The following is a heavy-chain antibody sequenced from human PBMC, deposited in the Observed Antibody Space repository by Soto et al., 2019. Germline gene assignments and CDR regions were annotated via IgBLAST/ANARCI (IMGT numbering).Heavy chain of an antibody. CDR1: GFTFSAHS. Sequence: GGSLRLSCAASGFTFSAHSMNWVRQAPGKGLEWVSSISTTSDYIYYADSVKGRFTITRENAKNSLLLQMISLRAEDTAVYYCVRGAVAATGSMGSWGQGTLVTVSS. J-gene: IGHJ5*02. CDR3: VRGAVAATGSMGS. V-gene: IGHV3-21*01. D-gene: IGHD7-27*01. CDR2: ISTTSDYI.